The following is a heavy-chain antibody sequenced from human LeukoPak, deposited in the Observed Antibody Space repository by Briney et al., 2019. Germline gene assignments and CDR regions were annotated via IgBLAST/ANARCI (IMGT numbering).Heavy chain of an antibody. Sequence: ASVKVSCKASGGSLNNYGVSWLRQAPGQGLEWMGRITPMFGTTIYAEKFQGRVTISADKSTDTAYVEVSRLSSDDTAVYYCATDLQSDFWTGYYWDFWGQGTLVTVSS. CDR2: ITPMFGTT. J-gene: IGHJ4*02. V-gene: IGHV1-69*06. D-gene: IGHD3/OR15-3a*01. CDR1: GGSLNNYG. CDR3: ATDLQSDFWTGYYWDF.